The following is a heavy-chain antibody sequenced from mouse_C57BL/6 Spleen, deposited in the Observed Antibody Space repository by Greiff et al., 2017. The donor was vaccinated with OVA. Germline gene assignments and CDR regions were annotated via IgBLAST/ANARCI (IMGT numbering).Heavy chain of an antibody. J-gene: IGHJ3*01. Sequence: QVQLQQSGAELVRPGASVTLSCKASGYTFTDYEMHWVKQTPVHGLEWIGAIDPETGGTAYNQKFKGKAILTADKSSGTAYMELRSLTSEDSAVYYCTGWFAYWGQGTLVTVAA. CDR1: GYTFTDYE. CDR3: TGWFAY. V-gene: IGHV1-15*01. CDR2: IDPETGGT.